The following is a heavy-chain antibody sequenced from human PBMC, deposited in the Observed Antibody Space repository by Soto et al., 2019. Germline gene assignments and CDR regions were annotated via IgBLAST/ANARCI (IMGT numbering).Heavy chain of an antibody. CDR3: AKDRRAGGNSAFYFDF. CDR1: GFIFSNYA. V-gene: IGHV3-23*01. CDR2: ISATGGGT. J-gene: IGHJ4*02. Sequence: EVQLLDSGGGLVQPGGSLRLSCAASGFIFSNYAMSWVRQAPGKGLEWVSLISATGGGTYYADSVKGRFTISRDNSHNTLYLQVHSLTAEDTAVYYCAKDRRAGGNSAFYFDFWGQGAQVTVSS. D-gene: IGHD3-16*01.